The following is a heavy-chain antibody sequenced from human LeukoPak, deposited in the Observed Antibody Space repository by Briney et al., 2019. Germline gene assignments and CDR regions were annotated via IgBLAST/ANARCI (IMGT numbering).Heavy chain of an antibody. CDR1: GFTFSNYG. J-gene: IGHJ4*02. CDR3: ARDLYYDSRAYYFDY. Sequence: GGSLRLSCAASGFTFSNYGMNWVRQAPGKGLEWVSGISGGGDTTYYADSVKGRFTISRDNAKNSLYLQMNSLRAEDTAVYYCARDLYYDSRAYYFDYWGQGILVTVSS. CDR2: ISGGGDTT. D-gene: IGHD3-22*01. V-gene: IGHV3-23*01.